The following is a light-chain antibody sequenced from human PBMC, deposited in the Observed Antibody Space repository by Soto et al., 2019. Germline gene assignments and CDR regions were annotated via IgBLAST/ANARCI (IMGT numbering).Light chain of an antibody. CDR3: QVYGGSSPIT. CDR1: QSISRDY. Sequence: EIVLTQSPVTLSLSPGEGATLSCRASQSISRDYLAWYQQKPGQAPRLLISGSSSRATGIPDRFSGSGSGTDFTLTIRRLEPEDFAVYYCQVYGGSSPITFGQGTRLEMK. V-gene: IGKV3-20*01. J-gene: IGKJ5*01. CDR2: GSS.